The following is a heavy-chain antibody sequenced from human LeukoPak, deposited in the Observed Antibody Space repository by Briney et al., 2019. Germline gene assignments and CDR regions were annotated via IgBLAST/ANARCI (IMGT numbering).Heavy chain of an antibody. D-gene: IGHD6-19*01. CDR3: AKAQAVAGGRWFDP. CDR1: GLTFSSYA. CDR2: ISGSGGST. Sequence: GGSLRLSCAASGLTFSSYAMSWVRQAPGKGLEWVSAISGSGGSTYYADSVKGRFTISRDNSKNTLHLQMNSLRAEDTAVYYCAKAQAVAGGRWFDPWGQGTLVTVSS. V-gene: IGHV3-23*01. J-gene: IGHJ5*02.